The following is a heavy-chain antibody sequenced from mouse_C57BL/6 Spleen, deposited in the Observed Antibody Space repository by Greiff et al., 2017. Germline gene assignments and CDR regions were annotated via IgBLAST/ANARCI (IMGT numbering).Heavy chain of an antibody. D-gene: IGHD1-1*01. Sequence: QVQLQQSGPELVKPGASVKISCKASGYAFSSSWMNWVKQRPGKGLEWIGRIDPNSGGTKYNEKFKSKATLTVDKPSSTAYMQLSSLTSEDSAVYYCARFQRSSYSYYAMDYWGQGTSVTVSS. CDR2: IDPNSGGT. CDR3: ARFQRSSYSYYAMDY. V-gene: IGHV1-72*01. J-gene: IGHJ4*01. CDR1: GYAFSSSW.